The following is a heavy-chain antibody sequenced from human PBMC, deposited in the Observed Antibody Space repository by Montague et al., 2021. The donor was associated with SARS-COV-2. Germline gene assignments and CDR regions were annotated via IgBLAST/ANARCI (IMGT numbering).Heavy chain of an antibody. Sequence: SLRLSCAASGFTFSRFWMSWICQTAGKGLEWVANIGEDGSETYYVDSVKGRFTISRDNAEKSLYLQMNSLRPEDTAVYYCVSWGSGSPWGQGTLVTVSS. J-gene: IGHJ5*02. CDR2: IGEDGSET. CDR3: VSWGSGSP. CDR1: GFTFSRFW. V-gene: IGHV3-7*01. D-gene: IGHD3-10*01.